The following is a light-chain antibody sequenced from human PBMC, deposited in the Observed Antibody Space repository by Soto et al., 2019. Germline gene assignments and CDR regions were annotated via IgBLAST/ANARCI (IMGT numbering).Light chain of an antibody. J-gene: IGLJ1*01. CDR3: SSYTRGRTYV. V-gene: IGLV2-14*03. Sequence: QSALTQPASVSGSPGQSITISCTGTGSDVGGYNYVSWHQQYPGKAPKLVIYDVTNRPSGVSNRLSGSKSGNTASLTISGLQAEHEADNYCSSYTRGRTYVFGTGTKLTVL. CDR1: GSDVGGYNY. CDR2: DVT.